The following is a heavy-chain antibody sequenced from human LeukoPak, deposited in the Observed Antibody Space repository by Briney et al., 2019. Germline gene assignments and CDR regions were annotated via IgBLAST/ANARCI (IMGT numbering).Heavy chain of an antibody. CDR1: GGSISSSSYY. Sequence: SETLSLTCTVSGGSISSSSYYWGWIRQPPGKGLEWIGSIYYSGSTYYNPSLKSRVTISVDTSRNQFSLKLSSVTAADPAVYYCARPRGSYFDFDYWGQGPLVTVSS. J-gene: IGHJ4*02. CDR2: IYYSGST. V-gene: IGHV4-39*01. D-gene: IGHD1-26*01. CDR3: ARPRGSYFDFDY.